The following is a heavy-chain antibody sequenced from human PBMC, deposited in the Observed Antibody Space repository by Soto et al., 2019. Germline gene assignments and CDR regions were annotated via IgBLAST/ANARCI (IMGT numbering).Heavy chain of an antibody. CDR1: GGSFSGYY. CDR3: ARSSAIFGVVIRYYYGMDV. D-gene: IGHD3-3*01. J-gene: IGHJ6*02. CDR2: INHSGST. Sequence: PSETLSLTCAVYGGSFSGYYWSWIRQPPGKGLEWIGEINHSGSTNYNPSLKSRVTISVDTSKNQFSLKLSSVTAADTAVYYCARSSAIFGVVIRYYYGMDVWGQGTTVTVSS. V-gene: IGHV4-34*01.